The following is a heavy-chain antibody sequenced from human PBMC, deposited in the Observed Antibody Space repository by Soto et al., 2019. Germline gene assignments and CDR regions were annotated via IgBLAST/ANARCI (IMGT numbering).Heavy chain of an antibody. Sequence: GGSLRLSCAASGFTFSSYAMSWVRQAPGKGLEWVSAISGSGGSTYYADSVKGRFTISRDNSKNTLYLQMNSLRAEDTAVYYCAKIYRGFLEWPNLDYWGQGTLVTVSS. CDR2: ISGSGGST. V-gene: IGHV3-23*01. D-gene: IGHD3-3*01. J-gene: IGHJ4*02. CDR1: GFTFSSYA. CDR3: AKIYRGFLEWPNLDY.